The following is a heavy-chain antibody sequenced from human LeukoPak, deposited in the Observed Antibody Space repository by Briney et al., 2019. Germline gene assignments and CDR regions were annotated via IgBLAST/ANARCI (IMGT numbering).Heavy chain of an antibody. CDR1: GFTFSDYY. Sequence: SGGSLRLSCAASGFTFSDYYMSWLRQAPGKGLEWVSYISSSGYTNYADSVTGRFTISRDNAKNSLYLQMNSLRAEDTAVYYCAREAPGRGNRYYFDYWGQGTLVTVSS. CDR3: AREAPGRGNRYYFDY. J-gene: IGHJ4*02. V-gene: IGHV3-11*06. D-gene: IGHD1-26*01. CDR2: ISSSGYT.